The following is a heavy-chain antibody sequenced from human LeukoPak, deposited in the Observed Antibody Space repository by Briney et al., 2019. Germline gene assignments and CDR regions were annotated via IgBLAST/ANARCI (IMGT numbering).Heavy chain of an antibody. CDR1: GSSISSSNW. J-gene: IGHJ4*02. V-gene: IGHV4-4*02. CDR2: IYHSGST. Sequence: SETLSLTCAVSGSSISSSNWWSWVRQPPGKGLEWIGEIYHSGSTNYNPSLKSRVTISVDKSKNQFSLKLSSVTAADTAVYYCAIRLSSSCFDYWGQGTLVTVSS. CDR3: AIRLSSSCFDY. D-gene: IGHD6-6*01.